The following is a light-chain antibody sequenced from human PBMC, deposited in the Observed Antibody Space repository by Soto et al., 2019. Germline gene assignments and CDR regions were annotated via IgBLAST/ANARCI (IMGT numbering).Light chain of an antibody. V-gene: IGKV1-5*03. CDR1: QSISSW. Sequence: DIQMTQSPSTLSASVGDRVTITCRASQSISSWLAWYQQKPGTAPKLLIYKASTLQSGVPSRFSGSGSGKKFTLTISSLQPDDFATYYCQQYSDNWTFGQGTKV. CDR3: QQYSDNWT. CDR2: KAS. J-gene: IGKJ1*01.